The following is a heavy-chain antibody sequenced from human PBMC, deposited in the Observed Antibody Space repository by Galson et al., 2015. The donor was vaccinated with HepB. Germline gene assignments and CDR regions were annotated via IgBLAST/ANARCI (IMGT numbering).Heavy chain of an antibody. V-gene: IGHV3-30*18. D-gene: IGHD6-13*01. CDR3: AKSDIIAAAGIDY. J-gene: IGHJ4*02. Sequence: SLRLSCAASGFTFSSYGMHWVRQAPGKGLEWVAVISYDGSNKYYADSVKGRFTISRDNSKNTLCLQMNSLRAEDTAVYYCAKSDIIAAAGIDYWGQGTLVTVSS. CDR1: GFTFSSYG. CDR2: ISYDGSNK.